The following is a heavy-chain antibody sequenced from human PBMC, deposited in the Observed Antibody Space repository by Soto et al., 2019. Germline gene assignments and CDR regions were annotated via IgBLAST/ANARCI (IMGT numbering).Heavy chain of an antibody. J-gene: IGHJ3*02. CDR3: ARPIYYDSSGYCAFDI. D-gene: IGHD3-22*01. CDR2: FDPEDGET. Sequence: ASVKVSCKVSGYTLTELYMHWVRQAPGKGLEWMGGFDPEDGETIYAQKFQGRVTMTEDTSTDTAYMELSSLRSEDTAVYYCARPIYYDSSGYCAFDILGQGTMVTVSS. V-gene: IGHV1-24*01. CDR1: GYTLTELY.